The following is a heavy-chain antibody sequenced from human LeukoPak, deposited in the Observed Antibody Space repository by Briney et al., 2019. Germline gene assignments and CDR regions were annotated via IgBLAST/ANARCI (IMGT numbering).Heavy chain of an antibody. CDR3: ARDPDCTNGVCSGRFDP. J-gene: IGHJ5*02. V-gene: IGHV1-69*04. CDR2: IIPILGIA. Sequence: SVKVSCKASGGTFSSYTISWVRQAPGQGPEWMGRIIPILGIANYAQKFQGRVTITADKSTSTAYMELSSLRSEDTAVYYCARDPDCTNGVCSGRFDPWGQGTLVTVSP. CDR1: GGTFSSYT. D-gene: IGHD2-8*01.